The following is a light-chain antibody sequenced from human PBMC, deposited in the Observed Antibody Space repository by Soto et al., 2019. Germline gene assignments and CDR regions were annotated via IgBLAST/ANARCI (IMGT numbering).Light chain of an antibody. CDR1: KSVSNN. CDR2: GAS. Sequence: EIVMTQSPATLSVSPGERAILSCRASKSVSNNLAWYQQKPGQAPRLLIYGASTRATGIPARFSGYVSGSEFTLIISSLQSEDFAIYYCQQYNNWPPLTFGGGTKVEIK. J-gene: IGKJ4*01. V-gene: IGKV3-15*01. CDR3: QQYNNWPPLT.